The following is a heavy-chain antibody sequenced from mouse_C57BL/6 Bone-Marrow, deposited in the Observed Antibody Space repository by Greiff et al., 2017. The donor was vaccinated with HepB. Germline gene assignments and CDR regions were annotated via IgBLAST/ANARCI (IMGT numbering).Heavy chain of an antibody. D-gene: IGHD2-3*01. CDR1: GYTFTDYY. Sequence: VQLQQSGPVLVKPGASVKMSCKASGYTFTDYYMNWVKQSHGKSLEWIGVINPYNGGTSYNQKFKGKATLTVDKSSSIAYMELNSLTSEDSAVYYCARDDGYYDRFAYWGQGTLVTVSA. V-gene: IGHV1-19*01. CDR3: ARDDGYYDRFAY. CDR2: INPYNGGT. J-gene: IGHJ3*01.